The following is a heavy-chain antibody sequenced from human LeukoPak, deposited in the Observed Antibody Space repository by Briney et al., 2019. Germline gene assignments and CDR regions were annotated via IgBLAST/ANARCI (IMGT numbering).Heavy chain of an antibody. D-gene: IGHD1-26*01. CDR2: IKQDGSEK. V-gene: IGHV3-7*01. Sequence: GGSLRLSCSASGFTFSNYYMTWVRQAPGKAREWVAFIKQDGSEKAYVDSVKGRFTISRDNAKNSLYLQMDSLRAEDTAIYYCVRGSPVWEIWGQGALVTVSS. J-gene: IGHJ4*02. CDR3: VRGSPVWEI. CDR1: GFTFSNYY.